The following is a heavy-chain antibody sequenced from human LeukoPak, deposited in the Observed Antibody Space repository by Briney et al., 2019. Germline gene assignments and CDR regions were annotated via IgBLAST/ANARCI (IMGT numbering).Heavy chain of an antibody. CDR1: GFIFSSYA. CDR3: AKVWSSSWSPFDY. D-gene: IGHD6-13*01. CDR2: LSGSGDST. J-gene: IGHJ4*02. V-gene: IGHV3-23*01. Sequence: PGGSLRLHCAASGFIFSSYAMRWVRQAPGRGLEWVSVLSGSGDSTHYADSVKGRFTIPRDNSKNTLYLQMNSLRAEDTAIYYCAKVWSSSWSPFDYWGQGTLVTVSS.